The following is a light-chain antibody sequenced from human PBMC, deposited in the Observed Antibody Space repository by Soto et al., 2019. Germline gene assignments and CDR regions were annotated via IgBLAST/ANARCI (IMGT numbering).Light chain of an antibody. Sequence: EIVLTQSPATLSLSPGERATLSCRASQSVSSYLAWYQQKPGQAPRLLIYDASNRATGIPDRFIGSGSGTDFTLTITRLEPEDFAVYYCQQYGSSPRTFGQGTRLEIK. CDR2: DAS. CDR3: QQYGSSPRT. V-gene: IGKV3-20*01. CDR1: QSVSSY. J-gene: IGKJ5*01.